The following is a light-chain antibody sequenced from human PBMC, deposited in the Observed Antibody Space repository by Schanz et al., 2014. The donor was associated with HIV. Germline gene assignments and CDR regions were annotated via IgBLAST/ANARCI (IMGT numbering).Light chain of an antibody. J-gene: IGKJ5*01. CDR3: EQSYSAPSIT. Sequence: DLQMTQSPSSLSAYVGDRVTISCRASQDISIYLNWYQLTPGKPPKLLIYGASTLQSGVPSRFSGSGSGTDFTLTINSLQPEDFVTYYCEQSYSAPSITFGQGTRLE. CDR2: GAS. V-gene: IGKV1-39*01. CDR1: QDISIY.